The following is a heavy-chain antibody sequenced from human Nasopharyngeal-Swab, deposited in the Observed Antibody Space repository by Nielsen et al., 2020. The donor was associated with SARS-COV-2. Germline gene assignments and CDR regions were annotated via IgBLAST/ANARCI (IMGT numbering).Heavy chain of an antibody. Sequence: SETLSLTCTVSGGAISSGGNYWSWIRQHPGKGLEWIGYIYYSGSPYYNPSLKSRVTISVDTSKNQFSLKLSSVTAADTAVYYCARVRSSNWYVDNNWFDPWGQGTLVTVSS. D-gene: IGHD6-13*01. CDR3: ARVRSSNWYVDNNWFDP. V-gene: IGHV4-31*03. J-gene: IGHJ5*02. CDR1: GGAISSGGNY. CDR2: IYYSGSP.